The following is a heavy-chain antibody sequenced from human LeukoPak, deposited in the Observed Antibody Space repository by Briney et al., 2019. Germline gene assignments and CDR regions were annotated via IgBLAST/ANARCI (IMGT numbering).Heavy chain of an antibody. J-gene: IGHJ4*02. CDR3: ARYGGNSVGNYSFDY. Sequence: SQTLSLTCTVSGGSISSGGYYWSWIRQHPGKGLEWIGYIYYSGSTYYNPSLKSRVTISVDTSKNQFSLKLSSVTAADTAVYYCARYGGNSVGNYSFDYWGQGTLVTVSS. CDR1: GGSISSGGYY. V-gene: IGHV4-31*03. D-gene: IGHD4-23*01. CDR2: IYYSGST.